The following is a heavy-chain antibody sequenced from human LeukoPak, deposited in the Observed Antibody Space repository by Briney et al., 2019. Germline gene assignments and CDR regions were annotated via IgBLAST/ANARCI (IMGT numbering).Heavy chain of an antibody. CDR1: GFTLSNYW. D-gene: IGHD6-19*01. J-gene: IGHJ4*02. CDR2: ISSSGSTI. CDR3: ARVYSSGWSY. V-gene: IGHV3-48*04. Sequence: GGSLRLSCAASGFTLSNYWMNWVRQAPGKGLEWVSYISSSGSTIYYADSVKGRFTISRDNAKKSLYLQMNSLRAEDTAVYYCARVYSSGWSYWGQGTLVTVSS.